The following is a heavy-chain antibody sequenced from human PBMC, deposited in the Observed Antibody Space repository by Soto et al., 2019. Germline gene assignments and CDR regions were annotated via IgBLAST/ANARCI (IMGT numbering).Heavy chain of an antibody. Sequence: KTSETLSLTCTVSGGSISSGGYYWSWIRQHPGKGLEWIGYIYYSGSTYYNPSLKSRVTISVDTSKNQFSLKLSSVTAADTAVYYCARGHVVPAAILELRGWFDPWGQGTLVTVSS. J-gene: IGHJ5*02. CDR1: GGSISSGGYY. CDR2: IYYSGST. D-gene: IGHD2-2*02. V-gene: IGHV4-31*03. CDR3: ARGHVVPAAILELRGWFDP.